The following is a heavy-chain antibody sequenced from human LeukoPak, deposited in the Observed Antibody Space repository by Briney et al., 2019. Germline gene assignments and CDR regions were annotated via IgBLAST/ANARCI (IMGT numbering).Heavy chain of an antibody. Sequence: GGSLRLSCAASGFTFSSYAMSWVRQAPGKGLEWVSSISSSSSYIYYADSVKGRFTISRDNAKNSLYLQMNSLRAEDTAVYYCARDPPNSVVVPAARSQPPDYWGQGTLVTVSS. J-gene: IGHJ4*02. CDR1: GFTFSSYA. D-gene: IGHD2-2*01. CDR3: ARDPPNSVVVPAARSQPPDY. CDR2: ISSSSSYI. V-gene: IGHV3-21*01.